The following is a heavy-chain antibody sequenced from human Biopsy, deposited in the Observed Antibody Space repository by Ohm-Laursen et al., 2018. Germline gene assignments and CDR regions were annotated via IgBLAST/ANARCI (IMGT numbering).Heavy chain of an antibody. D-gene: IGHD3-22*01. CDR2: VYYIGST. J-gene: IGHJ2*01. CDR1: GDSISSYY. CDR3: ARDRGYYSDRTVPGYFDL. Sequence: GTLSLTCIVSGDSISSYYWSWIRQPPGKGLQWIGYVYYIGSTDYNPSLQSRVTISVDTSKNHFSLRLRSVTPADTAIYYCARDRGYYSDRTVPGYFDLWGRGTLVTVSS. V-gene: IGHV4-59*01.